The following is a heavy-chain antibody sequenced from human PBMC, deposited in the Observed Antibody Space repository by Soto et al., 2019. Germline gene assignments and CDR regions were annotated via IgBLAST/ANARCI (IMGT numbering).Heavy chain of an antibody. J-gene: IGHJ6*02. CDR3: AKGLRRLLRTQYYYGLDV. V-gene: IGHV3-23*01. CDR1: GFTFSPYA. Sequence: PGGSLRLSCAASGFTFSPYAMSWVRQAPGKGLECVSSISGSGGSTHYADSVKGRFTVSGDNSKRALSLQMSSLREEDTATYYCAKGLRRLLRTQYYYGLDVWGRGTTVTVSS. D-gene: IGHD3-10*01. CDR2: ISGSGGST.